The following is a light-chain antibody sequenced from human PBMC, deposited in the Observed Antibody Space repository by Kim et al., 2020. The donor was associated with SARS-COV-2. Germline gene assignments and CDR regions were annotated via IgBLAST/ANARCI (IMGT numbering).Light chain of an antibody. V-gene: IGLV3-1*01. CDR2: QDS. J-gene: IGLJ2*01. Sequence: SYELTQPPSVSVSPGQTASITCSGDNLGDKYACWYQQKPGQSPVLVIYQDSKRPSGFPERFSGSNSGNTATLTISGTQAMDEADYYCQAWDSSTAGVVFGGGTQLTVL. CDR3: QAWDSSTAGVV. CDR1: NLGDKY.